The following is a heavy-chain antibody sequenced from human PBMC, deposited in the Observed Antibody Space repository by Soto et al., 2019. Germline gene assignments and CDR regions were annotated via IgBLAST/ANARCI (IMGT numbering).Heavy chain of an antibody. CDR2: IIPIFGTA. CDR1: GGTFSSYA. D-gene: IGHD2-8*01. V-gene: IGHV1-69*13. Sequence: GASVKVSCKASGGTFSSYAISWVRQAPGQGLEWMGGIIPIFGTANYAQKFQGRVTITADESTSTAYMELSSLRSEDTAVYYCARLGYCTNGVCYTVDYWGQGTLVTVS. CDR3: ARLGYCTNGVCYTVDY. J-gene: IGHJ4*02.